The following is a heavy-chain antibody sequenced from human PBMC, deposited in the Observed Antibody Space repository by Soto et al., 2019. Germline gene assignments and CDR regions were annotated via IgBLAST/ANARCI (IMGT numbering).Heavy chain of an antibody. V-gene: IGHV4-34*01. J-gene: IGHJ5*02. CDR1: GGSFSGYY. D-gene: IGHD1-26*01. CDR2: INHSGST. CDR3: ARGSRFRRIVP. Sequence: SETLSLTCAVYGGSFSGYYWSWIRQPPGKGLEWIGEINHSGSTNYNPSLKSRVTISVDTSKNQFSLKLSSVTAADTAVYYCARGSRFRRIVPWGQGTLVTVS.